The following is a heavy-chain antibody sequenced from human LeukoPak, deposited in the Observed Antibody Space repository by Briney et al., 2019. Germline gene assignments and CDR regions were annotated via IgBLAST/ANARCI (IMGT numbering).Heavy chain of an antibody. CDR2: ISVRSNYI. CDR1: GYTFSSYS. J-gene: IGHJ4*02. D-gene: IGHD3-22*01. CDR3: VRLRRNSDTSGFYYYYDF. Sequence: NTGESLRLSCVASGYTFSSYSINWVRQAPGKGLEWVSSISVRSNYIYYADSVRGRFSISRDDAGDSLYLQMNSLRAEDTAVYYCVRLRRNSDTSGFYYYYDFWGQGTLVTVSS. V-gene: IGHV3-21*01.